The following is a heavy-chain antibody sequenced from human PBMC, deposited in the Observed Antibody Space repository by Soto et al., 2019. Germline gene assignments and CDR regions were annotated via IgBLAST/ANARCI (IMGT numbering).Heavy chain of an antibody. Sequence: SETLSLTCAVYGGSFSGYYWSWIRQPPGKGLEWIGEINHSGSTNYNPSLKSRVTISVDTSKNQFSLKLSSVTAADTAVYYCARGPVLRFLEWYWYFDLWGRGTLVNVSS. CDR3: ARGPVLRFLEWYWYFDL. CDR2: INHSGST. D-gene: IGHD3-3*01. V-gene: IGHV4-34*01. CDR1: GGSFSGYY. J-gene: IGHJ2*01.